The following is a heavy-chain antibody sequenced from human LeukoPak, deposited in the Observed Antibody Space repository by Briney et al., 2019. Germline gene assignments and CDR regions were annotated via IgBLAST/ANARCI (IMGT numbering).Heavy chain of an antibody. V-gene: IGHV3-23*01. CDR1: GFTFTNDA. CDR3: AKDSRNSGWYVDN. D-gene: IGHD6-19*01. Sequence: LSGRSLRPSRAASGFTFTNDAMRSFRQAPGDGRECLSSISANGASTYYADSVKGRFTISRDNSKNTVYLQMNSLRGEDTAVYYCAKDSRNSGWYVDNWGQGTLVTVSS. J-gene: IGHJ4*02. CDR2: ISANGAST.